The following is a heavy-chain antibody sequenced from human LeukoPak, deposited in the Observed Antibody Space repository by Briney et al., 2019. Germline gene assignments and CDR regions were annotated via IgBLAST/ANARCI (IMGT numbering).Heavy chain of an antibody. CDR3: ARFSYGGSERSFDY. D-gene: IGHD4-23*01. J-gene: IGHJ4*02. CDR1: GGSFSGYY. CDR2: IYYSGST. Sequence: SETLSLTCAVYGGSFSGYYWSWIRQPPGKGLEWIGYIYYSGSTYYNPSLKSRVTISVDTSKNQFSLKLSSVTAADTAVYYCARFSYGGSERSFDYWGQGTLVTVSS. V-gene: IGHV4-59*08.